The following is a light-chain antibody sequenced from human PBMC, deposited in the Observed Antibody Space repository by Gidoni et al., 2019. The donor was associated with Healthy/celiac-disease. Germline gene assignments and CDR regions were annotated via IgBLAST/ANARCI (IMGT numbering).Light chain of an antibody. CDR1: NIGSKS. J-gene: IGLJ2*01. CDR2: YDS. V-gene: IGLV3-21*04. CDR3: QVWDSSSDHVV. Sequence: ARITCGGNNIGSKSVHWYQQKPGQAPVLVIYYDSDRPSGIPERFSGSNSGNTATLTISRVEAGDEADYYCQVWDSSSDHVVFGGGTKLTVL.